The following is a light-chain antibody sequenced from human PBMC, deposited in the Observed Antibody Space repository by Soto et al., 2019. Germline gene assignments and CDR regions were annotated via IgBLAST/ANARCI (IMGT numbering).Light chain of an antibody. CDR2: AAS. V-gene: IGKV1-8*01. Sequence: AIRMTQSPSSFSASTGDRATITCRASQGISSYLAWYQQKPGKAPKLLIYAASTLQSGVPSRFSGSGSGTDFTLTISCLQSEDFATYYCQQYDNWLPITFGQGTRLEIK. CDR1: QGISSY. J-gene: IGKJ5*01. CDR3: QQYDNWLPIT.